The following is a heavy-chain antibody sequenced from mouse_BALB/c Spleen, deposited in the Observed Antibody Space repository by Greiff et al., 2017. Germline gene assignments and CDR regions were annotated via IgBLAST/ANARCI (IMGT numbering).Heavy chain of an antibody. J-gene: IGHJ4*01. V-gene: IGHV2-9*02. Sequence: QVQLKESGPGLVAPSQSLSITCTVSGFSLTSYGVHWVRQPPGKGLEWLGVIWAGGSTNYNSALMSRLSISKDNSKSQVFLKMNSLQTDDTAMYYCARDPPDGYDAMDYWGQGTSVTVSS. CDR3: ARDPPDGYDAMDY. CDR1: GFSLTSYG. D-gene: IGHD2-3*01. CDR2: IWAGGST.